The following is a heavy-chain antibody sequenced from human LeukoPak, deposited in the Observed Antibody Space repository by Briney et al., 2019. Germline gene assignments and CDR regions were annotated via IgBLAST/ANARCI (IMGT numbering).Heavy chain of an antibody. V-gene: IGHV3-11*01. CDR1: GFSFSDFY. J-gene: IGHJ4*02. CDR3: AREARGSGRDFDY. Sequence: GGSLRLSCAASGFSFSDFYMSWIRQAPGMGLEWIAYIGTRSNPIYYADSVKGRVTISWDDAKNSLYLQMNSLRDEDTAVYFCAREARGSGRDFDYWGQGILVTVSS. CDR2: IGTRSNPI. D-gene: IGHD1-26*01.